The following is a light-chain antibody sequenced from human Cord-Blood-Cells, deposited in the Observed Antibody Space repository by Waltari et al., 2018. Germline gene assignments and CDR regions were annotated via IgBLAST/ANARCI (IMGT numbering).Light chain of an antibody. V-gene: IGLV3-25*03. CDR2: KDS. Sequence: SYELTQPPSVSVSPGQTARITCSGDALPKHYAYWYQQKPGQAPVLGIYKDSERPSGIPERFSGSSSGTTVTLTISGAQAEDEADYYCQSADSSGTYYVFGTGTKVTVL. CDR1: ALPKHY. J-gene: IGLJ1*01. CDR3: QSADSSGTYYV.